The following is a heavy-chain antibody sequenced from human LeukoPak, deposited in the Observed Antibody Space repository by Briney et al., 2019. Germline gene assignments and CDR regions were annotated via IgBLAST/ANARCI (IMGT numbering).Heavy chain of an antibody. CDR3: ASLSSGEDFDY. D-gene: IGHD7-27*01. CDR2: ISYDESNK. J-gene: IGHJ4*02. CDR1: GFTFSSYG. V-gene: IGHV3-30*03. Sequence: GGSLRLSCAASGFTFSSYGMHWVRQAPGKGLEWVAVISYDESNKYYADSVKGRFTISRDNSKNTLYLQMNSLRAEDTAVYYCASLSSGEDFDYWGQGTLVTVSS.